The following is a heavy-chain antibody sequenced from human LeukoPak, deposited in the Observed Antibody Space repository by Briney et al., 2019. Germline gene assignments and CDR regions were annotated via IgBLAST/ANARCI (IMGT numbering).Heavy chain of an antibody. Sequence: PGGSLRPSCAASGFTFSSYSMNWVRQAPGKGLEWVSYISSSSTIYYADSVKGRFTISRDNAKNSLYLQMNSLRDEDTAVYYCARPGGVVPAFDYWGQGTLVTVSS. V-gene: IGHV3-48*02. CDR3: ARPGGVVPAFDY. CDR1: GFTFSSYS. D-gene: IGHD2-2*01. CDR2: ISSSSTI. J-gene: IGHJ4*02.